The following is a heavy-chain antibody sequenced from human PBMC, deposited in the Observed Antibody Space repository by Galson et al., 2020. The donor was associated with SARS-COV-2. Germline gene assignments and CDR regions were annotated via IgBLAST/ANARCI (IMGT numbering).Heavy chain of an antibody. CDR2: INPNSGGA. CDR1: GYAFTDYY. J-gene: IGHJ4*02. CDR3: VRVYYGDYMDL. D-gene: IGHD4-17*01. V-gene: IGHV1-2*02. Sequence: EASVKVSCKASGYAFTDYYMHWVRQAPGHGLEWMGWINPNSGGAIYAQRFQGRVTMTTDTSITTASMELSGLRSDDTAVYYCVRVYYGDYMDLWGQGTLVTVSS.